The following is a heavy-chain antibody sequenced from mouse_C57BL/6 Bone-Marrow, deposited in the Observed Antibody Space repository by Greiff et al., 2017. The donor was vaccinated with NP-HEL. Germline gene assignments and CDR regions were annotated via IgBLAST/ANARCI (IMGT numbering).Heavy chain of an antibody. J-gene: IGHJ1*03. Sequence: EVQLQQSVAELVRPGASVKLSCTASGFNIKNTYMHWVKQRPEQGLEWIGRIDPANGNTKYVPKFQGKATITADTSSNTAYLQLSSLTSEDTAIYYCGSRATVVETWYFDVWGTGTTVTVSS. D-gene: IGHD1-1*01. CDR2: IDPANGNT. V-gene: IGHV14-3*01. CDR3: GSRATVVETWYFDV. CDR1: GFNIKNTY.